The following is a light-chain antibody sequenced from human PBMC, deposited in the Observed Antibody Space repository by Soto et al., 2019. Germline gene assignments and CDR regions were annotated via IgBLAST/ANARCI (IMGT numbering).Light chain of an antibody. J-gene: IGLJ2*01. V-gene: IGLV1-36*01. Sequence: QPVLTQPPSVSEAPRQRVTISCSGSSSNIGNNAVNWYQQLPGKAPKLLIYYDDLLPSGVSDRFSGSKSGTSASLAISGLQSEYEADYYCAAWDDSLNGVVFGGGTQLTVL. CDR2: YDD. CDR3: AAWDDSLNGVV. CDR1: SSNIGNNA.